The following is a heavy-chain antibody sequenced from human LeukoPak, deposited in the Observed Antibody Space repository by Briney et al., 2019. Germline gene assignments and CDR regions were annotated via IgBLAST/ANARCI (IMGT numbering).Heavy chain of an antibody. Sequence: PGGSLRLSCAASGFTFSSYAMTWVRQAPGKGLEWVSGISGSGGTTYYADSVKGRFTISRDHSKNTLHLQMNSLRADDTAVYYCARGGWDVFDYWGQGTLVTVSS. CDR2: ISGSGGTT. J-gene: IGHJ4*02. D-gene: IGHD1-26*01. V-gene: IGHV3-23*01. CDR1: GFTFSSYA. CDR3: ARGGWDVFDY.